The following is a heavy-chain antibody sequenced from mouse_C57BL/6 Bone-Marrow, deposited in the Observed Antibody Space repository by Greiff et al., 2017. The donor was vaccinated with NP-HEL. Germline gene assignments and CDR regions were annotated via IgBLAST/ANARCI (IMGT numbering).Heavy chain of an antibody. V-gene: IGHV1-15*01. CDR2: IDPETGGT. J-gene: IGHJ1*03. CDR1: GYTFTDYE. D-gene: IGHD4-1*01. Sequence: VQLQQSGAELVRPGASVTLSCKASGYTFTDYEMHWVKQTPVHGLEWIGAIDPETGGTAYNQKFKGKAILTADKSSSTAYMELRSLTSEDSAVDYCTREDWDGWYFDVWGTGTTVTVSS. CDR3: TREDWDGWYFDV.